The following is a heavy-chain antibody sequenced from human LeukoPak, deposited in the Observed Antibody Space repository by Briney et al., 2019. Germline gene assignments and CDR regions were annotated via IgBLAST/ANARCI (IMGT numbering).Heavy chain of an antibody. CDR3: AKDEDINNWDYFDY. CDR1: GFTFSSYA. Sequence: GGSLRLSCAASGFTFSSYAMSWARQAPGKGLEWVSGFSASGGRTYYADSVKGRFTISRDNSKNTLYLQMNSLRTEDTAVYYCAKDEDINNWDYFDYWGQQTLFTVSS. J-gene: IGHJ4*02. V-gene: IGHV3-23*01. D-gene: IGHD1-1*01. CDR2: FSASGGRT.